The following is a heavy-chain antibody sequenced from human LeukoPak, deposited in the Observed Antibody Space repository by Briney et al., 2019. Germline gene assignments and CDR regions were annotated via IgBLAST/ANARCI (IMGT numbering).Heavy chain of an antibody. CDR3: AREQQLVRGNWFDP. CDR2: INPNSGGT. CDR1: GYTFTGYY. Sequence: ASVKVSCKASGYTFTGYYMHWVRQAPGQGLAWMGWINPNSGGTNYAQKFQGRVTMTRDTSISTAYMELSRLRSDDTAVYYCAREQQLVRGNWFDPWGQGTLVTVSS. J-gene: IGHJ5*02. V-gene: IGHV1-2*02. D-gene: IGHD6-13*01.